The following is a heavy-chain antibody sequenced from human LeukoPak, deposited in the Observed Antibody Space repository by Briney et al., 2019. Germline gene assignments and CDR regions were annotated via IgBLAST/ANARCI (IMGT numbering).Heavy chain of an antibody. J-gene: IGHJ4*02. CDR1: GFTFSSYA. D-gene: IGHD6-13*01. Sequence: PGGSLRLSCAASGFTFSSYAMSWVRQAPVKGLEWVSAISGSGGSTYYADSVKGQFTISRDNSKNTLYLQMNSLRAEDTAVYYCAKVIAAAGTGFDYWGQGTLVTVSS. CDR3: AKVIAAAGTGFDY. V-gene: IGHV3-23*01. CDR2: ISGSGGST.